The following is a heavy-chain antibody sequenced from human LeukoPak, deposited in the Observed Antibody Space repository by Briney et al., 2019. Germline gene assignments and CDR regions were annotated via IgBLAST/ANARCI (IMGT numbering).Heavy chain of an antibody. D-gene: IGHD3-16*02. Sequence: GGSLRLSCVASGFTFSSYWMSWVRQAPGKGLEWVADVKQDGSERYYVDSVKGRFTISRDNAKNSLYLQMNSLRAEDTAVYYCARDYGYVWGTYRYYYFDYWGQGTLVTVSS. J-gene: IGHJ4*02. V-gene: IGHV3-7*04. CDR2: VKQDGSER. CDR1: GFTFSSYW. CDR3: ARDYGYVWGTYRYYYFDY.